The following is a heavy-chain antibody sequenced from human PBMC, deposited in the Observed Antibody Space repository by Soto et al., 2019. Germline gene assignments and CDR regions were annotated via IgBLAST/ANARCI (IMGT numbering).Heavy chain of an antibody. CDR3: ARDGSGSYYEAWFDA. J-gene: IGHJ5*02. CDR1: GYTFTSYG. D-gene: IGHD1-26*01. Sequence: ASVKVSCKASGYTFTSYGISWVRQAPGQGREWMGWINPNSGGTNYAQKFQGRVTMTRDTSISTAYMELSRLRSDDTAVYYCARDGSGSYYEAWFDAWGQRXLVPVSS. CDR2: INPNSGGT. V-gene: IGHV1-2*02.